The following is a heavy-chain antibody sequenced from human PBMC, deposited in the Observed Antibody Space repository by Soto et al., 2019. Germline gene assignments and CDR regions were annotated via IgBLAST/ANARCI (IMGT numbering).Heavy chain of an antibody. J-gene: IGHJ6*02. CDR3: ARGWYQLLLYYYGMDV. Sequence: GASVKVSCKASGYTFTSYDINCVRQATGQGLEWMGWMNPNSGNTGYAQKFQGRVTMTRNTSISTAYMELSSLRSEDTAVYYCARGWYQLLLYYYGMDVWGQGTTVTVSS. V-gene: IGHV1-8*01. D-gene: IGHD2-2*01. CDR2: MNPNSGNT. CDR1: GYTFTSYD.